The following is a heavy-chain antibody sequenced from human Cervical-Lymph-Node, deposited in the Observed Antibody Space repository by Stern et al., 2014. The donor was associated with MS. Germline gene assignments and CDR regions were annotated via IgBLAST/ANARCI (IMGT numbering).Heavy chain of an antibody. CDR2: IVPICGTA. CDR1: GDTFTSYS. J-gene: IGHJ6*02. Sequence: QVQLVQSGAEVKKPGSSVKVSCKTSGDTFTSYSISWVRQGPGQGLEWMGVIVPICGTANYDEKFQGRVRITADVSTNTAYMELSRLGSDDTAVYYCARDSTTGMDVWGQGTTVTVSS. D-gene: IGHD1-1*01. V-gene: IGHV1-69*01. CDR3: ARDSTTGMDV.